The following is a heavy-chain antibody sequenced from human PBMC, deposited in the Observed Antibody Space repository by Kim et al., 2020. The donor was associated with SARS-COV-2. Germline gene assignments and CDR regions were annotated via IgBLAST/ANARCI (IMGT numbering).Heavy chain of an antibody. CDR3: AKVGSYCSGGSCCGDYYYYGMDV. V-gene: IGHV3-30*18. CDR1: GFTFSSYG. Sequence: GGSLRLSCAASGFTFSSYGMHWVRQAPGKGLEWVAVISYDGSNKYYADSVKGRFTISRDNSKNTLYLQMNSLRAEDTAVYYCAKVGSYCSGGSCCGDYYYYGMDVWGQGTTVTVSS. D-gene: IGHD2-15*01. J-gene: IGHJ6*02. CDR2: ISYDGSNK.